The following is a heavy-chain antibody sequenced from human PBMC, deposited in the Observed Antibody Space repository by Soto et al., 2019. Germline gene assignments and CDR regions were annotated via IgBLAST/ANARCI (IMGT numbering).Heavy chain of an antibody. D-gene: IGHD3-16*01. CDR1: GFTFSSYC. J-gene: IGHJ6*02. V-gene: IGHV3-30*18. CDR2: ISYDGSNK. CDR3: AKALSQSGMDV. Sequence: GFLRLSCAASGFTFSSYCMHWVRQAPGKGLEWVAVISYDGSNKYYADSVKGRFTISRDNSKNTLYLQMNSLRAEDTAVYYCAKALSQSGMDVWGQGTTVTVSS.